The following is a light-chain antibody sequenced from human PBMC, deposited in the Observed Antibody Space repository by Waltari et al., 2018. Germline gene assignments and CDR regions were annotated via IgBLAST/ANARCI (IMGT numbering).Light chain of an antibody. Sequence: EIVLTQSPATLSWSPGERATLSCRASQPVSSYLAWYQQKPGQAPRLLIYDASNRATGISARFSGSGSGTAFTLTISSLEPEDFAVYYCQQRSNWPITFGQGTRLEI. CDR1: QPVSSY. J-gene: IGKJ5*01. CDR3: QQRSNWPIT. V-gene: IGKV3-11*01. CDR2: DAS.